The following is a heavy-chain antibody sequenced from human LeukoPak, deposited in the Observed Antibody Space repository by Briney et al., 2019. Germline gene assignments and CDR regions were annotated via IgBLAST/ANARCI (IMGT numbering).Heavy chain of an antibody. CDR1: GFTVSSNY. Sequence: PGGSLRLSCAASGFTVSSNYMSWVRQAAGKGLEWVSEIYSDGRTYYAASVKGRFSISRDNSKNTVYLQMNSLRAEDTAVYYCARDQSGDYHSSGYENWGQGTLVTVSS. D-gene: IGHD3-22*01. J-gene: IGHJ4*02. V-gene: IGHV3-53*01. CDR3: ARDQSGDYHSSGYEN. CDR2: IYSDGRT.